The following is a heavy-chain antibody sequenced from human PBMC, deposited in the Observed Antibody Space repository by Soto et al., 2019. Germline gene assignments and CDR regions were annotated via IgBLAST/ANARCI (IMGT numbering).Heavy chain of an antibody. CDR2: INHSGST. Sequence: PSETLSLTCAVYGGSFSGYYWSWIRQPPGKGLEWIGEINHSGSTNYNPSLKSRVTISEDTSKNQFSLKLSSVTAADTAVYYCARLSSGYYDFWSGYYPKGTFDYWGQGILVT. CDR3: ARLSSGYYDFWSGYYPKGTFDY. CDR1: GGSFSGYY. V-gene: IGHV4-34*01. D-gene: IGHD3-3*01. J-gene: IGHJ4*02.